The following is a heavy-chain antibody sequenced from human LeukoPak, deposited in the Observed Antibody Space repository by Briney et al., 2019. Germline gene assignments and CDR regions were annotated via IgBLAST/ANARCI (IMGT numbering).Heavy chain of an antibody. D-gene: IGHD5-18*01. Sequence: GGSVTVSCMASGYTFTNYYMHWLRQPACQGVEWMGIINPSGGSTIYAQKFQGRVTMTRDTSTSTVYMELSSLRSEDTAVYYCARGEYSYGTPFDYWGQGTLVTVSS. CDR1: GYTFTNYY. CDR3: ARGEYSYGTPFDY. J-gene: IGHJ4*02. CDR2: INPSGGST. V-gene: IGHV1-46*01.